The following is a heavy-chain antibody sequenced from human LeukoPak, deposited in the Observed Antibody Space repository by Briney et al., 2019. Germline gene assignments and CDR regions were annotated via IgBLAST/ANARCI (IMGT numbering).Heavy chain of an antibody. V-gene: IGHV3-21*01. CDR3: AGDVLASYGYYYYMDV. D-gene: IGHD5-18*01. J-gene: IGHJ6*03. CDR1: GFTLRSYS. CDR2: IKSSSSYI. Sequence: PGGSLRLSSAAPGFTLRSYSMKWVRQAPGKGLEWGSPIKSSSSYIYYADSVKRRFTISRDNAENSLYLQLSSLRAEDTAVYYCAGDVLASYGYYYYMDVWGKGTTVTVSS.